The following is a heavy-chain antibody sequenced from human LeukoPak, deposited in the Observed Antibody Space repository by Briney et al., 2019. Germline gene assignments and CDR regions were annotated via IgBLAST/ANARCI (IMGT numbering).Heavy chain of an antibody. Sequence: PSETLSLTCAVYGGSFSGYYWSWIRQPPGKGLEWIGEINHSGSTNYNPSLKSRVTISVDTSKNQFSLKLSSVTAADTAVYYCASNYYGSGSYYYVKYWGQGTLVTVSS. D-gene: IGHD3-10*01. J-gene: IGHJ4*02. CDR3: ASNYYGSGSYYYVKY. V-gene: IGHV4-34*01. CDR2: INHSGST. CDR1: GGSFSGYY.